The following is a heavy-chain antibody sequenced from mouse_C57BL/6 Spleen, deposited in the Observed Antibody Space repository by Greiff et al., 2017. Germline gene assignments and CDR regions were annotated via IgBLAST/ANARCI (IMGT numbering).Heavy chain of an antibody. CDR2: IWRGGST. Sequence: QVQLQQSGPGLVQPSQSLSITCTVSGFSLTSYGVHWVRQSPGKGLEWLGVIWRGGSTDYNAAFMSRLSITKDNSKSQVFFKMNSLQADDTAIYYCAKNIYDGYPYAMDYWGQGTSVTVSS. CDR1: GFSLTSYG. D-gene: IGHD2-3*01. CDR3: AKNIYDGYPYAMDY. V-gene: IGHV2-5*01. J-gene: IGHJ4*01.